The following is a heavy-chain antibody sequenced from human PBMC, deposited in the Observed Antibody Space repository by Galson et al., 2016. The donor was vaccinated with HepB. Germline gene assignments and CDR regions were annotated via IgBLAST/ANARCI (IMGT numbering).Heavy chain of an antibody. V-gene: IGHV1-24*01. D-gene: IGHD3-10*01. CDR2: FDPEDGET. Sequence: SVKVSCKVSGYILTDLSIHWVRQAPGKGLEWMGRFDPEDGETIYARKFQGRVTMTADTSTDTAYMDLSSLRSEDTAVYYCATDRFGGIYDYYGMDVWGQGTTVTVSS. CDR1: GYILTDLS. CDR3: ATDRFGGIYDYYGMDV. J-gene: IGHJ6*02.